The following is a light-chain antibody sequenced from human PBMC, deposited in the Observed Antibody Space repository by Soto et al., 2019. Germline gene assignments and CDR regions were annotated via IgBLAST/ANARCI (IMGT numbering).Light chain of an antibody. CDR1: QSISNW. CDR2: KAS. J-gene: IGKJ5*01. V-gene: IGKV1-5*03. Sequence: DIQMTQSPSTLSASVGDRVSITCRASQSISNWLAWYQQKPGKAPKLLIYKASSLESGVPSRFSGSGSGTEFTLTISSLRPDDFDTDYCHQYHSWVTFGQGTRLEIK. CDR3: HQYHSWVT.